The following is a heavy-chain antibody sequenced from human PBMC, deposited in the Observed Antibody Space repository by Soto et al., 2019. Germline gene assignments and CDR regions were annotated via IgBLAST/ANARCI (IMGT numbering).Heavy chain of an antibody. J-gene: IGHJ5*02. CDR3: ARHPHIAVAGSNWFDP. CDR1: GGSISSSSYY. Sequence: SETLSLTCTVSGGSISSSSYYWGWIRQPPGKGLEWIGSIYYSGSTYYNPSLKSRVTISVDTSKNQFSLKLSSVTAADTAVYYCARHPHIAVAGSNWFDPWGQGTLVTVSS. V-gene: IGHV4-39*01. CDR2: IYYSGST. D-gene: IGHD6-19*01.